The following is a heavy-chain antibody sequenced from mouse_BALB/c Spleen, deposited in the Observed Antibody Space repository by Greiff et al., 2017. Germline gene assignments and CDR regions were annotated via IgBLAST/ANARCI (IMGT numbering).Heavy chain of an antibody. D-gene: IGHD2-3*01. CDR3: ARDALDGYYVGFAY. CDR2: SRNKANDYTT. J-gene: IGHJ3*01. V-gene: IGHV7-1*02. Sequence: EVNVVESGGGLVQPGGSLRLSCATSGFTFSDFYMEWVRQPPGKRLEWIAASRNKANDYTTEYSASVKGRFIVSRDTSQSILYLQMNALRAEDTAIYYSARDALDGYYVGFAYWGQGTLVTVSA. CDR1: GFTFSDFY.